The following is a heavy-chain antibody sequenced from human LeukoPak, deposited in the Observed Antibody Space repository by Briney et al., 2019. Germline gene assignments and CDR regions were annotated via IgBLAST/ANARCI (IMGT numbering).Heavy chain of an antibody. D-gene: IGHD3-22*01. CDR1: GFTFSSYG. CDR3: AKGDNYYDSSGYYYVRALFDY. J-gene: IGHJ4*02. CDR2: TSYNGNIK. Sequence: PGRSLRLSCAAFGFTFSSYGMHWVRQAPGKGLEWVAGTSYNGNIKYYADYVKGRFSISRDNSKNTLHLQMDSLRAEDTAVYYCAKGDNYYDSSGYYYVRALFDYWGQGTLVTVSS. V-gene: IGHV3-30*18.